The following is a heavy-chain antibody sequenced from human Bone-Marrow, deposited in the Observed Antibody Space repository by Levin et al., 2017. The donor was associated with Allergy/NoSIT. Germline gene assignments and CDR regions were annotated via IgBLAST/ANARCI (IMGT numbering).Heavy chain of an antibody. CDR1: GFTFSTYA. CDR2: ISGSGDGT. D-gene: IGHD1-14*01. Sequence: PGGSLRLSCAASGFTFSTYAMSWVRQAPGKGLEWVSSISGSGDGTYSADSVKGRFTISRDNSKNTLYLQMNSLRAEDTAVYHCAKAVGGTYIRLPFHVWGQGTTVTVSS. CDR3: AKAVGGTYIRLPFHV. J-gene: IGHJ6*02. V-gene: IGHV3-23*01.